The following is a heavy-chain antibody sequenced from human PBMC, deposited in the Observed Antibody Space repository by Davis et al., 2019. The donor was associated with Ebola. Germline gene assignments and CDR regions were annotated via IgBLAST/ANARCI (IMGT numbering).Heavy chain of an antibody. J-gene: IGHJ4*02. CDR1: NDSFSSFY. V-gene: IGHV4-59*01. CDR3: ARGRFGNEAGNFDY. Sequence: SETLSLTCTVSNDSFSSFYYNWIRQPPGKGLEWIGYIYYTGSTNYNPSLKSRVTMSVDTSNNQFSLNLRSVTAADTAVYYCARGRFGNEAGNFDYWGQGTLVTVSS. CDR2: IYYTGST. D-gene: IGHD3-16*01.